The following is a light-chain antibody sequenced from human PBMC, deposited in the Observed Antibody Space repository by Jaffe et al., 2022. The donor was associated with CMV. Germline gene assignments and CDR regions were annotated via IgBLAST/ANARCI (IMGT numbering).Light chain of an antibody. J-gene: IGLJ2*01. Sequence: QSALTQPASVSGSPGQWITISCIGSSSDIGTYNYVSWYQQYPGKAPKLIIYDVTNRPSGVSNRFSGSKSGNTASLTISGLQAEDEADYYCSSYTTTSTNVLFGGGTTLTVL. CDR2: DVT. CDR1: SSDIGTYNY. CDR3: SSYTTTSTNVL. V-gene: IGLV2-14*03.